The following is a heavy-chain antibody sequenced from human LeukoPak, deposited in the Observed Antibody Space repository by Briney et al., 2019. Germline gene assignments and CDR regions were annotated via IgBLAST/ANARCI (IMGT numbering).Heavy chain of an antibody. CDR2: IYYSGST. V-gene: IGHV4-31*03. D-gene: IGHD3-16*02. CDR3: ARAPYDYVWGSYRSSYYYGMDV. Sequence: SETLSLTCTVSGGSISSGGYYWSWIRQHPGKGLEWIVYIYYSGSTYYNPSLKSRVTISVDTSKNQFSLKLSSVTAADTAVYYCARAPYDYVWGSYRSSYYYGMDVWGQGTTVTVSS. J-gene: IGHJ6*02. CDR1: GGSISSGGYY.